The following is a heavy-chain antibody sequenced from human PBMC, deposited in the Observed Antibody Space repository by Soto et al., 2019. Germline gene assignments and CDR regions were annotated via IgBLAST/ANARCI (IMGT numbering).Heavy chain of an antibody. D-gene: IGHD3-3*01. CDR1: GFTFSSYG. J-gene: IGHJ6*02. CDR2: IWYDGSNK. Sequence: GSLRLSCAASGFTFSSYGMHWVRQAPGKGLEWVAVIWYDGSNKYYADSVKGRFTISRDNSKNTLYLQMNSLRAEDTAVYYCARDRGEWFGPRGYYYGMDVWGQGTTVTVSS. CDR3: ARDRGEWFGPRGYYYGMDV. V-gene: IGHV3-33*01.